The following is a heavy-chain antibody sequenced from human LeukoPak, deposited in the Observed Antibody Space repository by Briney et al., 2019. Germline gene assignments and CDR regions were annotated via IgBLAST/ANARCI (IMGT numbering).Heavy chain of an antibody. J-gene: IGHJ4*02. D-gene: IGHD1-7*01. Sequence: SETLSLTCTVSGGSISSGDYYWSWIRQPPGKGLEWIGYIYYSGSTYYNPSLKSRVTISVDTSKNQFSLKLSSVTAADTAVYYCARGAELELQGDYFDYWGQGTPVTVSS. CDR3: ARGAELELQGDYFDY. CDR1: GGSISSGDYY. V-gene: IGHV4-30-4*08. CDR2: IYYSGST.